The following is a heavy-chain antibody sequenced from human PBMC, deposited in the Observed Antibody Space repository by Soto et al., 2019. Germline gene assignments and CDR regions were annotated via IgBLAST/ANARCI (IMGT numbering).Heavy chain of an antibody. CDR2: ISSNSAYI. CDR1: GFTFSSFT. D-gene: IGHD6-13*01. J-gene: IGHJ5*02. V-gene: IGHV3-21*01. CDR3: TRDASRDSSARGWFDP. Sequence: PGGSLRLSCAASGFTFSSFTMNWVRQAPGKGLEWVSTISSNSAYIYYTDALRGRFTISRGNAKNSLHLQMNSLRAEDTAVYYCTRDASRDSSARGWFDPWGPGTLVTVSS.